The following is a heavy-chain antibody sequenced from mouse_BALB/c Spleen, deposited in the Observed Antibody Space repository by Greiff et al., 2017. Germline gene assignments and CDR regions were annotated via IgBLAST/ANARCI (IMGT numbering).Heavy chain of an antibody. V-gene: IGHV1-63*02. CDR3: ARHGSSYEGAMDY. J-gene: IGHJ4*01. CDR2: IYPGGGYT. D-gene: IGHD1-1*01. Sequence: QVQLQQSGAELVRPGTSVKISCKASGYTFTNYWLGWVKQRPGHGLEWIGDIYPGGGYTNYNEKFKGKATLTADTSSSTAYMQLSSLTSEDSAVYFCARHGSSYEGAMDYWGQGTSVTVSS. CDR1: GYTFTNYW.